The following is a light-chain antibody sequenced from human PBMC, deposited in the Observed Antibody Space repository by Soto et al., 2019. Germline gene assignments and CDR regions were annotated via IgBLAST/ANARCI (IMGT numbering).Light chain of an antibody. V-gene: IGKV1-33*01. Sequence: DIQMTQSPSSLSASIGDRVTITCQASQAINNYLNWYQQRPGKAPKLLIYDASNLETGVPSRFSGSGFGTDFTFTISSLQPEDIATYYCQQYDNLVTFGGGTKVEI. J-gene: IGKJ4*01. CDR3: QQYDNLVT. CDR1: QAINNY. CDR2: DAS.